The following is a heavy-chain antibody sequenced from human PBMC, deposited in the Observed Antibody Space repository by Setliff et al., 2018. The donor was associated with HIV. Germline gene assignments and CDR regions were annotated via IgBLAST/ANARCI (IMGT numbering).Heavy chain of an antibody. CDR1: GEPFNGFY. D-gene: IGHD2-21*01. CDR2: VNPTGRP. V-gene: IGHV4-34*01. Sequence: SETLSLTCTVSGEPFNGFYWTWIRQPPGKGLEWIGDVNPTGRPNYSPSLKSRVTMSLDTSKNQFSLNLKSVTAADPALYYCATTGQGRAYFDFWGQGSLVTVSS. J-gene: IGHJ4*02. CDR3: ATTGQGRAYFDF.